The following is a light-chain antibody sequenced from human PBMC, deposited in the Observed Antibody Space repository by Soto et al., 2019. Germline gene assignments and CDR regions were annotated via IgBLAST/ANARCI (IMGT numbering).Light chain of an antibody. J-gene: IGLJ1*01. CDR1: SSDVGGYNY. V-gene: IGLV2-8*01. CDR3: TSYAGGNNV. Sequence: QSVLTQPPSASGSPGQPVTISCTGTSSDVGGYNYFSWYQQYPGKAPKLMVYEVNKRPSGVPDRFSGSKSGNTASLTVSGLQAEDEADYYCTSYAGGNNVFGTGTKLTVL. CDR2: EVN.